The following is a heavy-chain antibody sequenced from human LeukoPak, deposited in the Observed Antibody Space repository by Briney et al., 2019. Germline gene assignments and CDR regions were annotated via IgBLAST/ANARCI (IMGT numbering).Heavy chain of an antibody. CDR3: AIHGSPNLGVAPFDL. J-gene: IGHJ3*01. D-gene: IGHD1-26*01. Sequence: GASLKISCKASGYYFISFYIGWVRQLPGKGQEWMGIIYPGDSDTRYSPSFQGQVTISADNSNGTAYLQWSSLRASDSAMYYCAIHGSPNLGVAPFDLWSQGTVVTVSS. CDR2: IYPGDSDT. CDR1: GYYFISFY. V-gene: IGHV5-51*01.